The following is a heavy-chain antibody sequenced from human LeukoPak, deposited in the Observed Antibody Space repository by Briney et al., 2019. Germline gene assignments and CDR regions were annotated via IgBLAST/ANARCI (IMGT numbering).Heavy chain of an antibody. D-gene: IGHD6-19*01. CDR2: INPNGDYI. CDR3: AKDSNGWYQRGSNYFDY. J-gene: IGHJ4*02. V-gene: IGHV3-23*01. CDR1: GFIFSSYN. Sequence: GGSLRLSCAASGFIFSSYNMNWVRQAPGKGLEWVSSINPNGDYIYYADSVKGRFTISRDNSKNTLYLQMNSLRAEDTAEYYCAKDSNGWYQRGSNYFDYWGQGTLVTVSS.